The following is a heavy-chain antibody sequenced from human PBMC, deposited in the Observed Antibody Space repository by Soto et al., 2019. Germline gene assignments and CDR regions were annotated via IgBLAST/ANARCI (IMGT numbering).Heavy chain of an antibody. CDR3: ARDFRDYDFWSGYYAY. CDR1: GYTFTSYG. V-gene: IGHV1-18*01. CDR2: ISAYNGNT. D-gene: IGHD3-3*01. Sequence: ASVKVSCKASGYTFTSYGISGVRQAPGQGLEWMGWISAYNGNTNYAQKLQGRVTMTTDTSTSTAYMELRSLRSDDTAVYYCARDFRDYDFWSGYYAYWGQGTLVTVSS. J-gene: IGHJ4*02.